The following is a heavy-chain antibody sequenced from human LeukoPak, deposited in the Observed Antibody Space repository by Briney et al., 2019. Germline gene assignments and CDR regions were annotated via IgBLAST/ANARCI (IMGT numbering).Heavy chain of an antibody. J-gene: IGHJ1*01. Sequence: GGSLRLSWAASGFTFGSYGMSWVRQAPGKGLEWVSFITPNADRTYYADSVEGRFTISRDNPRNTLYMQMNSLRDEDTALYYCAIMHGYYDGSGYWVQWGQGTLVTVYS. CDR2: ITPNADRT. CDR3: AIMHGYYDGSGYWVQ. CDR1: GFTFGSYG. V-gene: IGHV3-23*01. D-gene: IGHD3-22*01.